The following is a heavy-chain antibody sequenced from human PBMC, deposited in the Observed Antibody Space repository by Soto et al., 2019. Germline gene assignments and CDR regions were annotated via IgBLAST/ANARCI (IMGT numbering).Heavy chain of an antibody. V-gene: IGHV4-39*01. CDR2: IYYSGST. Sequence: PSETLSLTCTVSGGSISSSSYYWGWIRQPPGKGLEWIGSIYYSGSTYYNPSLKSRVTISVDTSKNQFSLKLSSVTAADTAVYYCAGLQDPEQQMTTQFDDWGQGTLVTGAS. D-gene: IGHD6-13*01. CDR1: GGSISSSSYY. J-gene: IGHJ4*02. CDR3: AGLQDPEQQMTTQFDD.